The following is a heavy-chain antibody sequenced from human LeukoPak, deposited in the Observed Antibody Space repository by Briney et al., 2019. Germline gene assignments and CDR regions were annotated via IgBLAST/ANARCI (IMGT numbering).Heavy chain of an antibody. CDR3: AKGDGYSSSWSMDV. CDR1: GFTFSSYG. D-gene: IGHD6-13*01. CDR2: IRYDGSNK. J-gene: IGHJ6*02. V-gene: IGHV3-30*02. Sequence: PGGSLRLSCAASGFTFSSYGMHWVRQAPGKGLEWVAFIRYDGSNKYYADSVKGRFTISRDNSKNTLYLQMNSLRAEDTAVYYCAKGDGYSSSWSMDVWGQGTTVTVSS.